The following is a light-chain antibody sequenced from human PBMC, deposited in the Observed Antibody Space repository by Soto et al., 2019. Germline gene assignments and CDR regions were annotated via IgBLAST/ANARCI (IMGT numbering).Light chain of an antibody. J-gene: IGKJ1*01. Sequence: EIVLTQPPATLSLSPGERATLSCRASQSVSTFLAWYQHKPGQAPRLLIYDASNRATGIPDRFRGSGPGTDFTLTISSLEPEDFALYYCQQGTDWPPGTFGQGTKVDIK. CDR3: QQGTDWPPGT. CDR1: QSVSTF. V-gene: IGKV3-11*01. CDR2: DAS.